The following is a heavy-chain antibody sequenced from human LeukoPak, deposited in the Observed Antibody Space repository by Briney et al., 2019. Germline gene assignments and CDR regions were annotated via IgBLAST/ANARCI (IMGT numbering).Heavy chain of an antibody. V-gene: IGHV3-30*02. D-gene: IGHD3-22*01. CDR2: IRYDGSNK. J-gene: IGHJ4*02. CDR3: AKDRLMYYYDSSGRSGYFDY. CDR1: GFPFSSYG. Sequence: GGSLRLSCAASGFPFSSYGMHWVRQAPGKGLEWGAFIRYDGSNKYYADSVKGRFTISRDNSKNTLSLQMNSLRAEDTAVYYCAKDRLMYYYDSSGRSGYFDYWGQGTLVTVSS.